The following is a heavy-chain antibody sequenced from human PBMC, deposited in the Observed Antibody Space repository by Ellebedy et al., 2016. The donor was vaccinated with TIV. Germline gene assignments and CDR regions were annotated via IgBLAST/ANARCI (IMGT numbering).Heavy chain of an antibody. J-gene: IGHJ4*02. Sequence: SVKVSCXASGFTFTSSAMQWVRQARGQRLEWIGWIVVGSGNTNYAQKFQERVTITRDMSTSTAYMELSSLRSEDTAVYYCAAVSITGTTGPFDYWGQGTLVTVSS. CDR3: AAVSITGTTGPFDY. D-gene: IGHD1-20*01. CDR2: IVVGSGNT. V-gene: IGHV1-58*02. CDR1: GFTFTSSA.